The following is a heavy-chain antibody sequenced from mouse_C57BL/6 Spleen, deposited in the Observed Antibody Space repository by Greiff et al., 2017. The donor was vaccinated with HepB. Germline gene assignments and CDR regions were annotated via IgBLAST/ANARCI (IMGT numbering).Heavy chain of an antibody. CDR2: IYPGDGDT. Sequence: QVHVKQSGPELVKPGASVKISCKASGYAFSSSWMNWVKQRPGKGLEWIGRIYPGDGDTNYNGKFKGKATLTADKSSSTAYMQLSSLTSEDSAVYFCARGASTLYAMDYWGQGTSVTVSS. J-gene: IGHJ4*01. CDR1: GYAFSSSW. V-gene: IGHV1-82*01. CDR3: ARGASTLYAMDY.